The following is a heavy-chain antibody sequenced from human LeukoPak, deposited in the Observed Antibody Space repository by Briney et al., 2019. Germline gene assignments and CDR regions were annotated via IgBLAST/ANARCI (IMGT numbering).Heavy chain of an antibody. V-gene: IGHV4-34*01. J-gene: IGHJ4*02. CDR3: ARGAGGPDY. Sequence: SETLSLTCAVYGGSFSGYYWSWIRQPPGKGLEWIGEINHSGSTNYNPSLKSRVTISVDTSKNQFSLKLSSVTAADTAIYYCARGAGGPDYWGQGTLVTVSS. D-gene: IGHD3-16*01. CDR2: INHSGST. CDR1: GGSFSGYY.